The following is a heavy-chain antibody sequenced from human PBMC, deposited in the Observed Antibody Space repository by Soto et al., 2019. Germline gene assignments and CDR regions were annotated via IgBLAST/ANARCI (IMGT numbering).Heavy chain of an antibody. J-gene: IGHJ6*02. D-gene: IGHD2-2*01. Sequence: SYCSSRNQQPPRKGLEWIGYIYYSGSTNYNPSLKSRVTISVDTSKNQFSLKLSSVTAADTSVYYCARIVVIPAAPDYYNYYGVDVWGQGTTVTVSS. V-gene: IGHV4-59*08. CDR1: SYC. CDR2: IYYSGST. CDR3: ARIVVIPAAPDYYNYYGVDV.